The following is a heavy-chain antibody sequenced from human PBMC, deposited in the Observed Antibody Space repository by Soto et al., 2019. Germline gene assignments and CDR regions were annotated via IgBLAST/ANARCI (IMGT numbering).Heavy chain of an antibody. D-gene: IGHD3-16*01. Sequence: SETLSLTCTVSAASFSKYYWTWIRQPPGKGLEWIGYIYFNGNTKYNPSLEGRLTISIDTSKKEFSLKLTSVTAADAAVYYCASVTFGGIVLAHWGQGTLVTVS. CDR1: AASFSKYY. CDR3: ASVTFGGIVLAH. J-gene: IGHJ4*02. CDR2: IYFNGNT. V-gene: IGHV4-59*01.